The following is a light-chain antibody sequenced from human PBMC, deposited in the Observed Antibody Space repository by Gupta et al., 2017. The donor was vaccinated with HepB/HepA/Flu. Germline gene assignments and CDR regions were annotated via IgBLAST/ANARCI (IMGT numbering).Light chain of an antibody. CDR1: SSNIGAGYD. CDR2: GNN. J-gene: IGLJ1*01. CDR3: QSYDTSLSGFYV. Sequence: QSVLTQPPSVSGAPGQRVTISCTGSSSNIGAGYDVHWYQHLPGTAPKLLIYGNNDRPSGVPDRFSGSKSGTSASLAITGLQAEDEADYFGQSYDTSLSGFYVFGTGTKVTVL. V-gene: IGLV1-40*01.